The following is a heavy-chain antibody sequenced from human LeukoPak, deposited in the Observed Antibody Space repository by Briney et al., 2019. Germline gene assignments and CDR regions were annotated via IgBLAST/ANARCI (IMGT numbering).Heavy chain of an antibody. CDR3: ARVGERPRRWYYYYYMDV. V-gene: IGHV3-64*01. Sequence: GGSLRLSCAASGFTFSSYAMHWVRQAPGKGLEYVSAISSNGGSTYYANSVKGRFTISRDNSKNTLYLQMGSLRAEDMAVYYCARVGERPRRWYYYYYMDVWGKGTTVTVSS. J-gene: IGHJ6*03. D-gene: IGHD3-16*01. CDR1: GFTFSSYA. CDR2: ISSNGGST.